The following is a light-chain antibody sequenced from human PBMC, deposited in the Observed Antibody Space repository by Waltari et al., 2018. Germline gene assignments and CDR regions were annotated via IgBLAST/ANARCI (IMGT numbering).Light chain of an antibody. Sequence: QSVLPQPPSASGTPGQRVTISCSGSNSNHGSSTVTWYQRVPGTAPKLLLYSNEQRPSGVPDRFSGSKSGTAASLAISGLHSEDEADYYCATWDARLTAVLFGGGTKVTVL. CDR1: NSNHGSST. CDR2: SNE. V-gene: IGLV1-44*01. CDR3: ATWDARLTAVL. J-gene: IGLJ2*01.